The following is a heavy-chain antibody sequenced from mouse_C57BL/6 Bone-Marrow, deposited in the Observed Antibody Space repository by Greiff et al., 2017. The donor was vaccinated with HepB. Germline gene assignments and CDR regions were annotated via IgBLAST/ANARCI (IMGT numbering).Heavy chain of an antibody. D-gene: IGHD1-1*01. CDR2: IHPNGGST. Sequence: QVQLQQPGAELVKPGASVKLSCKASGYTFTSYWMHWVKQRPGQGLEWIGMIHPNGGSTNYNEKFKSKATLTVDKSSSTAYMQLSSLTSEDSAVYYCAREGDYYGSSPFAYWGQGTLVTVSA. J-gene: IGHJ3*01. CDR3: AREGDYYGSSPFAY. V-gene: IGHV1-64*01. CDR1: GYTFTSYW.